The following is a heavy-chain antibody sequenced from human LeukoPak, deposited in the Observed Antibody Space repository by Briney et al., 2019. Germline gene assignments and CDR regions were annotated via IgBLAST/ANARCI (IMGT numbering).Heavy chain of an antibody. J-gene: IGHJ4*02. V-gene: IGHV1-2*02. CDR3: ARSTKLALDN. CDR1: GYTFTAYY. CDR2: INPNNGGT. D-gene: IGHD1-1*01. Sequence: ASVKVSCKASGYTFTAYYIHWVRQAPGQGLEWMGWINPNNGGTNYAQKFQGRVTMTRDTSISTVYMELSRLTSDDTAAYYCARSTKLALDNWGQGTLVTVSS.